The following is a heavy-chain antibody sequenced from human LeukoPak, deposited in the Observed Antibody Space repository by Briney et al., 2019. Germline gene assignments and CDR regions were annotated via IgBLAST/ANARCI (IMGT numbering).Heavy chain of an antibody. J-gene: IGHJ4*02. CDR1: GFTFSNSG. CDR2: IWSDGSKK. D-gene: IGHD5-18*01. V-gene: IGHV3-33*01. Sequence: GRSLRLSCAASGFTFSNSGMHWVRQAPGKGLEWVALIWSDGSKKYYADSVEGRFSISRDNSKNTLYLQMYSLRAEDTAVYYCGRGVYSPRDYWGQGTLVTVSS. CDR3: GRGVYSPRDY.